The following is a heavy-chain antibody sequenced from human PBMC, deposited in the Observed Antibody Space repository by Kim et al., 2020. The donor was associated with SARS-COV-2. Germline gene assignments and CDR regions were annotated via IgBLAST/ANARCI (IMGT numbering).Heavy chain of an antibody. J-gene: IGHJ5*02. D-gene: IGHD6-19*01. CDR3: ARSSNWFDP. CDR2: GNN. V-gene: IGHV1-8*01. Sequence: GNNGYAQKFQGRVPKTRTTSKSTAYKELSSLRSEDTAVYYCARSSNWFDPWGQGTLVTVSS.